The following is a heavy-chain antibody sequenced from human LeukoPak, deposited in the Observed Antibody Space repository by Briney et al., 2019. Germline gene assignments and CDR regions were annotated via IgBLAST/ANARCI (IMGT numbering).Heavy chain of an antibody. CDR3: ARDSGEHYYDSSGYYTLTKPMDV. Sequence: SETLSLTCTVSGGSISSYYWSWIRQPPGKGLEWIGYIYYSGSTNYNPSLKSRVTISVDTSKNQFSLKLSSVTAADTAVYYCARDSGEHYYDSSGYYTLTKPMDVWDKGTTVTISS. J-gene: IGHJ6*04. CDR2: IYYSGST. CDR1: GGSISSYY. D-gene: IGHD3-22*01. V-gene: IGHV4-59*01.